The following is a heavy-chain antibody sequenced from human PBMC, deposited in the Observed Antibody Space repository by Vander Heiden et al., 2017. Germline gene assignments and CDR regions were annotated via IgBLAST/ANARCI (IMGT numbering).Heavy chain of an antibody. Sequence: QVQLQESGPGLVKPSQTLSLTCTVSGGSISSGGYYWSWIRQHPGKGLEWIGYIYYSGSTYDNPSLKSRVTISVDTSKNQFSMKMSSVTAADTAVYYFARKLEWLHFDYWGHGTMVTVYS. CDR2: IYYSGST. D-gene: IGHD3-3*01. CDR3: ARKLEWLHFDY. V-gene: IGHV4-31*03. J-gene: IGHJ4*01. CDR1: GGSISSGGYY.